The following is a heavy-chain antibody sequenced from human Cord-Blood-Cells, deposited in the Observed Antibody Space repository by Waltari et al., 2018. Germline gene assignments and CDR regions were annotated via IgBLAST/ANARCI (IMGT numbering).Heavy chain of an antibody. Sequence: QVQLQQWGAGLLKPSEPLSLTCAVYGGSFSGYYWNWIRQPPGQGLEWIGEISHSGSSNYNPSLNSRVTISVDTSRNQLSLKLSSVTAADTAVYYCASPLLSAWNTNYYYYGMDVWGQGTTVTVSS. CDR3: ASPLLSAWNTNYYYYGMDV. D-gene: IGHD1-1*01. J-gene: IGHJ6*02. V-gene: IGHV4-34*01. CDR2: ISHSGSS. CDR1: GGSFSGYY.